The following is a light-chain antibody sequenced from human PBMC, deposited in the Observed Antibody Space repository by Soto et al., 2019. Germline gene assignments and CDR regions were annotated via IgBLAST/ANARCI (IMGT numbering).Light chain of an antibody. CDR2: DVS. Sequence: DIQMTQSPSTLSASVGDRVTITCRASQSIGDSLAWYQQKPGKAPYLLISDVSSLERGVPSRFSGSGSGTEFTLTISSLQPDDFATYYCQQYNSYSPETFGQGTKVDIK. CDR1: QSIGDS. J-gene: IGKJ1*01. CDR3: QQYNSYSPET. V-gene: IGKV1-5*01.